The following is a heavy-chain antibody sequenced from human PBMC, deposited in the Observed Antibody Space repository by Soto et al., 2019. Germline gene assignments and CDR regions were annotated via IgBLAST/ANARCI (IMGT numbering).Heavy chain of an antibody. J-gene: IGHJ4*02. CDR1: GYIFTGYY. CDR3: AGPAPPRGSGSSFDY. V-gene: IGHV1-2*07. CDR2: INPNSGGT. D-gene: IGHD3-10*01. Sequence: QVQLVQSGAEVKKPGASVKVPCKASGYIFTGYYIHWVRQAPGQGLEWMGWINPNSGGTYYPHEFQGRVTMTRDTSISKGYKDLGQLKSGHTGVYYWAGPAPPRGSGSSFDYWGQGIQVTVSS.